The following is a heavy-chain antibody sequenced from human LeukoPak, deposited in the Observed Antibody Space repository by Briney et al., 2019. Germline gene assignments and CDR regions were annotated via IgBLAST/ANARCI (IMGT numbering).Heavy chain of an antibody. V-gene: IGHV3-30*18. J-gene: IGHJ5*02. CDR3: AKDSGPEWFGELLPFDP. CDR2: ISYDGSNK. Sequence: GRSLRLSCAASGFTFSSYGMHWVRQAPGKGLEWVAVISYDGSNKYYADSVKGRFTISRDNSKDTLYLQMNSLRAEDTAVYYCAKDSGPEWFGELLPFDPWGQGTLVTVSS. CDR1: GFTFSSYG. D-gene: IGHD3-10*01.